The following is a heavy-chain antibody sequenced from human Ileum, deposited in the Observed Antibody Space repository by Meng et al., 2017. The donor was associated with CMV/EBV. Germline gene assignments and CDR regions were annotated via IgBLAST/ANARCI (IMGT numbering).Heavy chain of an antibody. V-gene: IGHV3-21*01. J-gene: IGHJ4*02. D-gene: IGHD5-24*01. CDR1: GFTFSSYS. Sequence: GESLKISCAASGFTFSSYSMNWVRQAPGKGLEWVSSISSISSYIYYADSVKGRFTISRDNAKNSLYLQMNSLRAEDTAVYYCESLIGDGYISGDYWGQGTLVTVSS. CDR2: ISSISSYI. CDR3: ESLIGDGYISGDY.